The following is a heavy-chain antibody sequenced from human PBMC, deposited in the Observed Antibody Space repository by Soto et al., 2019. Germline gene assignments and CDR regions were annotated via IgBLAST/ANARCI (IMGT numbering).Heavy chain of an antibody. D-gene: IGHD3-16*01. Sequence: SEPLSLTCAVYGGSISGYYWSWIRQPPGKGLEWIGEINHSGGTNYNPSLKSRVTISVDTSKNQFSLKLSSVTTADTAVYYCARGGGFYYYMDVWDKGTTVTVSS. V-gene: IGHV4-34*01. J-gene: IGHJ6*03. CDR1: GGSISGYY. CDR2: INHSGGT. CDR3: ARGGGFYYYMDV.